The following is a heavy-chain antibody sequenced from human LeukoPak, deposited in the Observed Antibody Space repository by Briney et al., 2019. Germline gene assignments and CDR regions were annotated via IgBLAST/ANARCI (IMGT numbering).Heavy chain of an antibody. V-gene: IGHV3-23*01. D-gene: IGHD3-3*01. CDR3: AKRYYDFWSGYSEGPYWYYYMDV. CDR2: ISGSGGST. CDR1: GFTFSSYA. Sequence: QTGGSLRLSGAASGFTFSSYAMSWVRQAPGKGLEGVSAISGSGGSTCYADSVKGRFTISRDNSKNTLYLQMNSLRAEDTAVYYCAKRYYDFWSGYSEGPYWYYYMDVWGKGTTVTVSS. J-gene: IGHJ6*03.